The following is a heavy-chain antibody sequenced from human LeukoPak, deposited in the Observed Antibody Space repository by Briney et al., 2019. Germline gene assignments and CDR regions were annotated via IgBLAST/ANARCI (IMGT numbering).Heavy chain of an antibody. D-gene: IGHD1-1*01. Sequence: GGSLRLSCAASGFTFSTYAMNWVRQAPGRGLQWVSSIDPSGYTIFYADSVKGRFTISRDNAKNSLYLQMNSLRAEDTALYFCASGIRERGFDYWGQGTLVTVSS. V-gene: IGHV3-21*01. CDR3: ASGIRERGFDY. CDR2: IDPSGYTI. J-gene: IGHJ4*02. CDR1: GFTFSTYA.